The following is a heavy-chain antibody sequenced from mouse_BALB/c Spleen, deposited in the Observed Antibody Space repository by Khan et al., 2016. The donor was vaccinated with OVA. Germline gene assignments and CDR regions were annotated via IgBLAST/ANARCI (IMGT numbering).Heavy chain of an antibody. CDR2: IWSGGST. V-gene: IGHV2-2*02. CDR3: TRNYDYDEGIAY. D-gene: IGHD2-4*01. J-gene: IGHJ3*01. CDR1: GFSLTTYG. Sequence: QVRLQQSGPGLVQPSQSLSITCTVSGFSLTTYGVHWVRQSPGKGLEWLGVIWSGGSTDYNAAFISRLSISKDSSKSQAFFKMNSLQANDTAIYFWTRNYDYDEGIAYWGQGTLVTVSA.